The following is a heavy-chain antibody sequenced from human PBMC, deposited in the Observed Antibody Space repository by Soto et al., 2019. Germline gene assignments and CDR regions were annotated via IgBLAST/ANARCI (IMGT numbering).Heavy chain of an antibody. CDR1: GFTFSGSA. J-gene: IGHJ5*02. Sequence: GESLKISCAASGFTFSGSAMHWVRQASGKGLEWVGRIRSKANSYATAYAASVKGRFTISRDDSKNTAYLQMNSLKTEDTAVYYCTRPDYYDSSGGFDPWGQGTLVTVSS. D-gene: IGHD3-22*01. CDR2: IRSKANSYAT. V-gene: IGHV3-73*01. CDR3: TRPDYYDSSGGFDP.